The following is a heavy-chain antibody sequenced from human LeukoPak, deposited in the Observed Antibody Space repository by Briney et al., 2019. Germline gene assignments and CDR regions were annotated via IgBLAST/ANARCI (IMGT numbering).Heavy chain of an antibody. J-gene: IGHJ5*02. Sequence: SETLSLTCAVYGGSFSGYYWSWIRQPPGKGLEWIGEINHSGSTNYNPSLKSRVTISVDTSKNQFSLKLSSVTAADTAVYYCARGQGYSSDHEQYNWFDPWGQGTLVTVSS. CDR3: ARGQGYSSDHEQYNWFDP. CDR2: INHSGST. CDR1: GGSFSGYY. V-gene: IGHV4-34*01. D-gene: IGHD6-19*01.